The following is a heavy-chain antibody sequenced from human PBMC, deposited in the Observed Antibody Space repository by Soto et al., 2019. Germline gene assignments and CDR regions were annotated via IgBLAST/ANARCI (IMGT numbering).Heavy chain of an antibody. V-gene: IGHV3-23*01. D-gene: IGHD1-26*01. CDR3: AKDVSGSYWLDY. CDR2: ISGSGGGT. J-gene: IGHJ4*02. CDR1: GFTFGDYG. Sequence: GGSLRLSCAASGFTFGDYGMSWVRQAPGKWLEWVSDISGSGGGTYYADSVKGRFTISRDNSKNTLFLQMNSLRAEDTAVYYCAKDVSGSYWLDYWGQGTLVTVSS.